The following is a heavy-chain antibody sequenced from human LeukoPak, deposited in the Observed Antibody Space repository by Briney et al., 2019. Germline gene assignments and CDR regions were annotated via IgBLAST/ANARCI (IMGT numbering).Heavy chain of an antibody. J-gene: IGHJ3*02. D-gene: IGHD3-3*01. CDR3: ARAARTLFGVFIIAAFDI. CDR1: GYTFTSYG. CDR2: ISAYNGNT. Sequence: ASVKVSCKASGYTFTSYGISWVRQAPGQGLEWMGWISAYNGNTNYAQKLQGRVTMTTDTSTSTAYMELRSLRSDDTAVYYCARAARTLFGVFIIAAFDIWGQGTMVTVSS. V-gene: IGHV1-18*01.